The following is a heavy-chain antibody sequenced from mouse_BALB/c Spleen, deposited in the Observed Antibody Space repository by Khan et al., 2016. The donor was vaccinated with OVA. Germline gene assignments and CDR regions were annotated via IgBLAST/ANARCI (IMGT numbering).Heavy chain of an antibody. CDR1: GFSLTSYG. CDR2: IWSDGST. J-gene: IGHJ4*01. V-gene: IGHV2-6*02. Sequence: VQLKESGPGLVAPSQSLSITCTVSGFSLTSYGVHWVRQPPGKGLEWLVVIWSDGSTNYNSVLKSRLSISKDNSKSQVFLKMNRLQTDDTAIYYCARWFDGYSSLYAMDYWGQGTSVTVSS. CDR3: ARWFDGYSSLYAMDY. D-gene: IGHD2-3*01.